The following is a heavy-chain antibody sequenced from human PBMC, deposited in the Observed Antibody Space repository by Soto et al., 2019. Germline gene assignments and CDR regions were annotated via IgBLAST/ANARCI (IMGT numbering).Heavy chain of an antibody. V-gene: IGHV1-46*01. CDR2: INPSGGST. CDR3: ARAVYYDSSGFYYDC. CDR1: GYIFTNHY. Sequence: QVQLVQSGAEVKKPGASVKVSCKASGYIFTNHYIHWVRQAPGQGLEWMGIINPSGGSTNYLQKFQGRITMTRDTSTSTVYMELSSLRSEDTAVYFCARAVYYDSSGFYYDCWGQGSLVTVSS. J-gene: IGHJ4*02. D-gene: IGHD3-22*01.